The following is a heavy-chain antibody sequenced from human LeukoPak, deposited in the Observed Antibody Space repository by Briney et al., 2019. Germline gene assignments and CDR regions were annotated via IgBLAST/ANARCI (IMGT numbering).Heavy chain of an antibody. CDR2: INPNSGGT. V-gene: IGHV1-2*02. D-gene: IGHD1-20*01. CDR1: GYTFTGYY. Sequence: GASVKVSCKASGYTFTGYYMHWVRPAPGQGLEWVGWINPNSGGTNYAQKFQGRVTMTRDTSISTAYMELSRLRSDDTAVYYCAREDNWKDSGYFDYWGQGTLVTVSS. CDR3: AREDNWKDSGYFDY. J-gene: IGHJ4*02.